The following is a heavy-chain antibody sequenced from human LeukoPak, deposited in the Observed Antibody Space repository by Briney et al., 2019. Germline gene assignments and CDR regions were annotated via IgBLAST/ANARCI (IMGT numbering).Heavy chain of an antibody. Sequence: QPGRSLRLSCAASGFTFDDYAMHWVRQAPGKGLEWVSGISWNSGSIGYADSVKGRLTISRDNAKNSLYLQMNSLRAEDTALYYCAKDPYYGIREGAFDIWGQGTMVTVSS. V-gene: IGHV3-9*01. CDR1: GFTFDDYA. J-gene: IGHJ3*02. D-gene: IGHD3-9*01. CDR3: AKDPYYGIREGAFDI. CDR2: ISWNSGSI.